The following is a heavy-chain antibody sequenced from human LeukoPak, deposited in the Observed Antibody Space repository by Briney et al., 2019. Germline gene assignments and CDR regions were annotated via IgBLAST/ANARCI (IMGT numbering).Heavy chain of an antibody. J-gene: IGHJ6*03. CDR2: MNPNSGDT. Sequence: ASVKVSCKASGYTFTSYDINWVRQATGQGLEWMGWMNPNSGDTGYAQKFQGRVTMTRDMSTSTVYMELSSLRSEDTAVYYCARDPHEYRYYYMDVWGKGTTVTVSS. CDR1: GYTFTSYD. CDR3: ARDPHEYRYYYMDV. V-gene: IGHV1-8*01. D-gene: IGHD1-14*01.